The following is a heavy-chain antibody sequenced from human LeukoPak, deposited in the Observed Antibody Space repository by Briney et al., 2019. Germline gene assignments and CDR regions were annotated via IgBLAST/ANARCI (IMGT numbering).Heavy chain of an antibody. D-gene: IGHD2-2*01. V-gene: IGHV3-33*01. CDR3: ARSETYCSSTSCYGGYYYYGMDV. CDR2: IWYDGSNK. J-gene: IGHJ6*02. Sequence: GGSLRLSCAASGFTFSSYGMHWVRQAPGKGLEWVAVIWYDGSNKYYADSVKGRFTISRDNSKNTLYLQMNSLRAEDTAVYYCARSETYCSSTSCYGGYYYYGMDVWGQGTTVTVSS. CDR1: GFTFSSYG.